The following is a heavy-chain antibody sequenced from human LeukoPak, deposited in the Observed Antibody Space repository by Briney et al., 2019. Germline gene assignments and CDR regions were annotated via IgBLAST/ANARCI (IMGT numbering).Heavy chain of an antibody. CDR3: ARGADWIWFDP. Sequence: SETLSLTCAVYGGSFSGYYWSWIRQPPGKGLEWIGEINHSGSTNYNPSLKSRVTISVDTSKNQFSLKLSSVTAADTAVYYCARGADWIWFDPWGQGTLVTVSS. V-gene: IGHV4-34*01. J-gene: IGHJ5*02. CDR2: INHSGST. D-gene: IGHD3-9*01. CDR1: GGSFSGYY.